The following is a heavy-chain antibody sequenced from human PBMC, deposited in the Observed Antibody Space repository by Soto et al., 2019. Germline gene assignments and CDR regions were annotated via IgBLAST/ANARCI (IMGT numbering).Heavy chain of an antibody. D-gene: IGHD2-21*01. Sequence: GSLQISCKSPGYSFTSYWVGWVRQMPGKGLEWMGIIYPGYSDTRYSPSFQGQVTISADKSNSTAYLQLSSLKAADTAIYYCARHATNHHVSWFDPWGQGTLVTVSS. CDR1: GYSFTSYW. V-gene: IGHV5-51*01. CDR2: IYPGYSDT. J-gene: IGHJ5*02. CDR3: ARHATNHHVSWFDP.